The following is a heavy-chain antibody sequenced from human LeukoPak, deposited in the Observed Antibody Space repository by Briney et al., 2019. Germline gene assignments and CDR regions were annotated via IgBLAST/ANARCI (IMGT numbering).Heavy chain of an antibody. CDR3: TRSGLPGMRKYPRADYYYYGMDV. J-gene: IGHJ6*02. CDR2: INYNGEIT. D-gene: IGHD2-2*02. Sequence: PSETLSLTCTVSGGSFSGYLWSWLRQSPGKGLEWIGEINYNGEITNYNPSLKSRLPMSVDTSKNQFSLKLSSVPVADTAVYYCTRSGLPGMRKYPRADYYYYGMDVWGQGTAVTVSS. V-gene: IGHV4-34*01. CDR1: GGSFSGYL.